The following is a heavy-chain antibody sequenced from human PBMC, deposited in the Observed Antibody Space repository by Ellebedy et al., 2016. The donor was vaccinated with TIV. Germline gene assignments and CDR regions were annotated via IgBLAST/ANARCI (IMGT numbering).Heavy chain of an antibody. J-gene: IGHJ4*02. Sequence: PGGSLRLSCAASGFTFSNCGMEWVRQAPGKGLEWVANIKKDGSEKHYVDSVKGRFTIPRDNAKSSLYLQMNSLRAEDTAVYFCACGFDYWGQGTLVTVSS. CDR1: GFTFSNCG. V-gene: IGHV3-7*01. CDR3: ACGFDY. CDR2: IKKDGSEK.